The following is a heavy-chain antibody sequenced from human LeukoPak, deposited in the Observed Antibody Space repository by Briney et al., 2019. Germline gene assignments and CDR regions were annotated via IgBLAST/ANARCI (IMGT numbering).Heavy chain of an antibody. Sequence: SVKVSCKASGGTFSSYAISWVRQAPGQGLEWMGRIIPIFGIANYAQKFQGRATITADKSTSTAYMELSSLRSEDTAVYYCAREEDLWAAAGTIDYWGQGTLVTVSS. J-gene: IGHJ4*02. D-gene: IGHD6-13*01. CDR1: GGTFSSYA. CDR3: AREEDLWAAAGTIDY. CDR2: IIPIFGIA. V-gene: IGHV1-69*04.